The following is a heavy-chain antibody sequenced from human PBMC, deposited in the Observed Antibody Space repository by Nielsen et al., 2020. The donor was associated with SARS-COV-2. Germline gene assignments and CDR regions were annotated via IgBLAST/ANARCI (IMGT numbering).Heavy chain of an antibody. D-gene: IGHD3-22*01. V-gene: IGHV3-20*01. CDR3: ARVYYYDSSGYYQPDN. CDR2: INWNGGST. CDR1: GFTFDDYG. Sequence: GESLKISCAASGFTFDDYGMSWVRQAPGKGLEWVSGINWNGGSTGYADSVKGRFTISRDNAKNSLYLQMNSLRAEDTALYHCARVYYYDSSGYYQPDNWGQGTLVTVSS. J-gene: IGHJ4*02.